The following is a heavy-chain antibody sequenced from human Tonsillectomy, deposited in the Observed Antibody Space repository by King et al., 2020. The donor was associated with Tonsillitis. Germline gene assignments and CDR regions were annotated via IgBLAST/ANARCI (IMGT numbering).Heavy chain of an antibody. CDR2: ISGSGGST. CDR3: AKVVSTAMVYYFDY. Sequence: VQLVESGGNLVQPGGSLRLSCAASGFTFSSSAMAWVRQAPGKGLEWVSGISGSGGSTYYADSVKGRFTISRDNSKNTLYLQMNILGAEDTAPYYCAKVVSTAMVYYFDYWGQGTRVTVSS. V-gene: IGHV3-23*04. CDR1: GFTFSSSA. D-gene: IGHD5-18*01. J-gene: IGHJ4*02.